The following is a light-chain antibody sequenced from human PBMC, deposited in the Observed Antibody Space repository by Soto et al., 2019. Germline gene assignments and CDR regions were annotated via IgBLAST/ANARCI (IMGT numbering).Light chain of an antibody. Sequence: QSALTQPASVSWSPGQSITISCTGTSSDVGGYNYVSWYQQHPGKAPKLMIYDVSNWPSGVSNRFSGSKSGNTASLTISGLQAEDEADYYCSSYTNSSPHVSGTGTKVTVL. CDR3: SSYTNSSPHV. CDR2: DVS. J-gene: IGLJ1*01. V-gene: IGLV2-14*01. CDR1: SSDVGGYNY.